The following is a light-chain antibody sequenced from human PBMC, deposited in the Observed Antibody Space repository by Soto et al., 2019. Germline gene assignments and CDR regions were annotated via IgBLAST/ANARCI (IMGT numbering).Light chain of an antibody. J-gene: IGLJ1*01. CDR1: SSDVGGYNY. Sequence: QSVLTQPASVSGSPGQSITISCTGTSSDVGGYNYVSWYQQYPGKAPKLMIYGVTNRPSGVSNRFSGSKTGNTASLIISGLQAEDEAYYYCFSHRGGDSHVFGTGTKVT. V-gene: IGLV2-14*01. CDR2: GVT. CDR3: FSHRGGDSHV.